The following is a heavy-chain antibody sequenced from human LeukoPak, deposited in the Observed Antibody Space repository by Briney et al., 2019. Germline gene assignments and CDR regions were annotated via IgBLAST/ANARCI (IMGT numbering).Heavy chain of an antibody. V-gene: IGHV3-30*18. CDR3: AKEGTAMASPYFDY. J-gene: IGHJ4*02. CDR2: ISHDGTVQ. D-gene: IGHD5-18*01. Sequence: GGSLRLSCAASGFTFSSYGMQGVRQAPGKGLEGVAVISHDGTVQHYADSVKGRFTISRDNSDNTLYLQMNSLRDEDTAMYYCAKEGTAMASPYFDYWGQGTLISVSS. CDR1: GFTFSSYG.